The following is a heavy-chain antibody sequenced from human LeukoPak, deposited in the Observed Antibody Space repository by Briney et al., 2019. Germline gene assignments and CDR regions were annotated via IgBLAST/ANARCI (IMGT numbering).Heavy chain of an antibody. V-gene: IGHV3-21*01. CDR2: ISASGSYI. Sequence: GGSLRLSCAASGFTFNSYNMNWVRQAPGKGLEWLSSISASGSYIYYADSVKGRFTISRGNAKSSLYIQMNSLRVEDTAVYYCARDRTYSGSYYYFDYWGQGTLVTVSS. D-gene: IGHD1-26*01. J-gene: IGHJ4*02. CDR1: GFTFNSYN. CDR3: ARDRTYSGSYYYFDY.